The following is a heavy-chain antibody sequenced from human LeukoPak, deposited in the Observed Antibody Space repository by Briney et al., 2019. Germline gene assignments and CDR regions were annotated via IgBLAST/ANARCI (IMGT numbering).Heavy chain of an antibody. V-gene: IGHV4-59*01. D-gene: IGHD3-22*01. J-gene: IGHJ4*02. CDR3: ARSLDSSGYSDY. Sequence: SETLSLTCTVSGGSISSYYWSWIRQPPGKGLEWIGYIYYSGSSNYNPSLKSRVTISVDTSKNQFPLKLSSVTAADTAVYYCARSLDSSGYSDYWGQGTLVTVSS. CDR2: IYYSGSS. CDR1: GGSISSYY.